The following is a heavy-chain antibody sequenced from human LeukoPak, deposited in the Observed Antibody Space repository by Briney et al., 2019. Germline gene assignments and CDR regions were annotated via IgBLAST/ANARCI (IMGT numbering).Heavy chain of an antibody. CDR2: IYYSGST. V-gene: IGHV4-39*01. CDR1: GGSISSSSYY. Sequence: SETLSLTCTVSGGSISSSSYYWGWIRQPPGKGLEWIGRIYYSGSTYYNPSLKSRVSISVDTSKNQFSLKLSSVTAADTAVYYCARHQKSRDCSGGSCYGTDYFDYWGQGTLVTVSS. J-gene: IGHJ4*02. D-gene: IGHD2-15*01. CDR3: ARHQKSRDCSGGSCYGTDYFDY.